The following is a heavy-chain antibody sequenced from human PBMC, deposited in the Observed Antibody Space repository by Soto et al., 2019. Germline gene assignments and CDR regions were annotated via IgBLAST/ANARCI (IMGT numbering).Heavy chain of an antibody. V-gene: IGHV3-48*03. Sequence: LRLSCAVSGFTFSSYEMNWVRQAPGKGLEWVSYIGTSGKTIYYADSVRGRFTISRDNAKNSLYLQMNSLRAEDTAVYFCARDPAIYSGKFDYGLDVWGRGTTVTVSS. CDR1: GFTFSSYE. D-gene: IGHD4-4*01. CDR2: IGTSGKTI. CDR3: ARDPAIYSGKFDYGLDV. J-gene: IGHJ6*02.